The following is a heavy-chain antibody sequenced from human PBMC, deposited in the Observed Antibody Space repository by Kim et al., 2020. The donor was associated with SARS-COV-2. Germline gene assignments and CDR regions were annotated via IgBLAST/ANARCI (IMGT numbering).Heavy chain of an antibody. Sequence: SETLSLTCTVSGGSISSYYWSWIRQPPGKGLEWIGYIYYSGSTNYNPSLKSRVTISVDTSKNQFSLKLSSVTAADTAVYYCARDDSSGWFFFDYWGQGTLVTVSS. CDR2: IYYSGST. CDR1: GGSISSYY. D-gene: IGHD6-19*01. CDR3: ARDDSSGWFFFDY. J-gene: IGHJ4*02. V-gene: IGHV4-59*01.